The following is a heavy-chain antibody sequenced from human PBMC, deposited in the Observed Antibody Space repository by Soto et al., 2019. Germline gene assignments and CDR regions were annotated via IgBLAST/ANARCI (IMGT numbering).Heavy chain of an antibody. J-gene: IGHJ3*02. CDR3: ARDISVDTAGMDAFDI. V-gene: IGHV3-21*01. CDR2: ISSSSSYI. Sequence: GGSLRLSCAASGFTFSSYSMNWVRQAPGTGLEWVSSISSSSSYIYYADSVKGRFTIPRDNAKNSLYLQMNSLRAEDTAVYYCARDISVDTAGMDAFDIWGQGTMVTVSS. CDR1: GFTFSSYS. D-gene: IGHD5-18*01.